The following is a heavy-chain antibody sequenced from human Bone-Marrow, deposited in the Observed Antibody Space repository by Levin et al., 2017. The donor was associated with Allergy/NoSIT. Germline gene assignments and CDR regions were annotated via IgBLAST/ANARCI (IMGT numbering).Heavy chain of an antibody. J-gene: IGHJ4*02. CDR3: ASVVRRWPPI. Sequence: NASETLSLTCTVSGDSIRNTNYYWDWIRQPPGKGLEWIANINYSGNTYYNTSLKSRVTISVDTSENQFSLKLSSVTAADMAVYYCASVVRRWPPIWGQGTLVTVSS. V-gene: IGHV4-39*01. D-gene: IGHD4-23*01. CDR2: INYSGNT. CDR1: GDSIRNTNYY.